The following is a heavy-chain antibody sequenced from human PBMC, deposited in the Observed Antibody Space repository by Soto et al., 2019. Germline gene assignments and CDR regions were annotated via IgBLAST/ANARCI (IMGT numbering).Heavy chain of an antibody. Sequence: GGSLRLSCAASGFTFSSYAMHRVRQAPGKGLEWVAVISYDGSNKYYADSVKGRFTISRDNSKNTLYLQMNSLRAEDTAVYYCARDRQQLGLYYYYGMDVWGQGTTVTVSS. CDR2: ISYDGSNK. CDR1: GFTFSSYA. CDR3: ARDRQQLGLYYYYGMDV. D-gene: IGHD6-13*01. J-gene: IGHJ6*02. V-gene: IGHV3-30-3*01.